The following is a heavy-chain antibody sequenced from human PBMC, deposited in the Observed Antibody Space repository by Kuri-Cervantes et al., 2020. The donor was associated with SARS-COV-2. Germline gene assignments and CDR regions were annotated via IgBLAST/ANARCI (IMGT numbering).Heavy chain of an antibody. Sequence: GGSLRLSCAASGLLFNDYAMSWVRQAPGKGLEWVSSISGSGISTDYADSVKGRFTISRDNSTNTLYLQMNSLRADETAVYYCAKERGYGNEYVDYWGQGTLVTVSS. CDR2: ISGSGIST. V-gene: IGHV3-23*01. CDR3: AKERGYGNEYVDY. CDR1: GLLFNDYA. D-gene: IGHD5-18*01. J-gene: IGHJ4*02.